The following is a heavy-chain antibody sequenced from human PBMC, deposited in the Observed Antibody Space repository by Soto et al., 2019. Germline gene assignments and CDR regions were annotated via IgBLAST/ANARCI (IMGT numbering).Heavy chain of an antibody. CDR1: GYTLTELS. CDR3: AAAGITIFGVVGVFRFAY. J-gene: IGHJ4*02. CDR2: FDPEDGET. V-gene: IGHV1-24*01. Sequence: VASVKVSCKVSGYTLTELSMHWVRQAPGKGLEWMGGFDPEDGETIYAQKFQGRVTMTEDTSTDTAYMELSSLRSEDTAVYYCAAAGITIFGVVGVFRFAYWGQGTLVTVSS. D-gene: IGHD3-3*01.